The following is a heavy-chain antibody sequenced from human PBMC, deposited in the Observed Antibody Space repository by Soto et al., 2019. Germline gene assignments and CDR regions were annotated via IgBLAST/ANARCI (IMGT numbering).Heavy chain of an antibody. Sequence: EVQLVESGGGLVQPGRSLRLSCAASGFTFDDYAMHWVRQAPGKGLEWVSGISWNSGSIGYADSVKGQFTISRDNAKNSLYLQMNSLRAEDTALYYCAKGEYQSYYYGSGRYYNSHAFDIWGQGTMVTVSS. CDR1: GFTFDDYA. D-gene: IGHD3-10*01. V-gene: IGHV3-9*01. CDR2: ISWNSGSI. CDR3: AKGEYQSYYYGSGRYYNSHAFDI. J-gene: IGHJ3*02.